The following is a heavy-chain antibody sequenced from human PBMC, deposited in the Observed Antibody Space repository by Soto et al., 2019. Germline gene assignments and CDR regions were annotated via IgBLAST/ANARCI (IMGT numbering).Heavy chain of an antibody. J-gene: IGHJ5*02. Sequence: LSLTCTVSGGSITSGGSFWSWIRQHPGKGPEWIAFIGYSGTTSYNPSLESRVTVSVDTSKSQFSLNLTSVTAADMAVYYCARGGASSKWFDPWGQGTLVTVSS. V-gene: IGHV4-31*03. CDR3: ARGGASSKWFDP. CDR1: GGSITSGGSF. CDR2: IGYSGTT. D-gene: IGHD2-15*01.